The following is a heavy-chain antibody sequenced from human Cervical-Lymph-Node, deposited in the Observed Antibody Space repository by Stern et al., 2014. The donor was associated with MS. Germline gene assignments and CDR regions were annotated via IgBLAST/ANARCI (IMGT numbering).Heavy chain of an antibody. CDR1: GYTFTAFF. CDR3: AREATRIVVGIDY. Sequence: EQLVQSGTQMQKPGASVKVSCKASGYTFTAFFIHWVRQVPGQGLEWMGRLNPNSDDPTYAQNFRDRVTLTSDTSIGTAYLELSRLTSASPPVYYCAREATRIVVGIDYWGQGTQVTVSS. D-gene: IGHD1-26*01. V-gene: IGHV1-2*06. J-gene: IGHJ4*02. CDR2: LNPNSDDP.